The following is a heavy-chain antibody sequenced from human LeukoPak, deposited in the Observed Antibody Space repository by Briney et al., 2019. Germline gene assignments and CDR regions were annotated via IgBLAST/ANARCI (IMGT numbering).Heavy chain of an antibody. Sequence: SETLSLTCAVSGGSISSGGYSWSWIRQPPGKGLEWIGYIYYSGSTYYNPSLKSRVTISVDTSKNQFSLKLSSVTAADTAVYYSARVGRYSGYGIDYWGQGTLVTVSS. CDR3: ARVGRYSGYGIDY. CDR2: IYYSGST. J-gene: IGHJ4*02. D-gene: IGHD5-12*01. V-gene: IGHV4-30-4*07. CDR1: GGSISSGGYS.